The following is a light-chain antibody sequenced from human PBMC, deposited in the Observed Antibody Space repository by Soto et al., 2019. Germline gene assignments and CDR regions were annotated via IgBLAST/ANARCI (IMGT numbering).Light chain of an antibody. V-gene: IGLV2-14*01. Sequence: QSALTQPASVSGSPGQSIAISCTGSSSDIGDYNYVSWYQQHPGKAPKLMIFDVSNRPSGVSNRFSGSMSGNTASLTISGLQLEDEGDYYCGSYTGGSTVVFGGGTKLPVL. CDR1: SSDIGDYNY. CDR3: GSYTGGSTVV. J-gene: IGLJ2*01. CDR2: DVS.